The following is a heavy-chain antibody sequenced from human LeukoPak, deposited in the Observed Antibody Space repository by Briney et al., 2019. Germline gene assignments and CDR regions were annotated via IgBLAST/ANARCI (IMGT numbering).Heavy chain of an antibody. CDR3: TYSSSWYWFDY. J-gene: IGHJ4*02. CDR2: ISSSGTTT. CDR1: GFTISNYE. Sequence: GGSLRLSCAASGFTISNYEMNWVRQAPGKGLEWLSYISSSGTTTHYADSVKGRFAISRDIAKNSLYLQMNSLRAEDTAVYYCTYSSSWYWFDYWGQGTLVTVSS. V-gene: IGHV3-48*03. D-gene: IGHD6-13*01.